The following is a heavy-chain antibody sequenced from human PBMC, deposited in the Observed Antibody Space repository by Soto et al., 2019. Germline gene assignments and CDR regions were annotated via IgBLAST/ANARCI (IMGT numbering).Heavy chain of an antibody. D-gene: IGHD2-2*01. CDR3: ARERYCSSTSCPYGMDV. J-gene: IGHJ6*02. CDR1: GGSISSYY. Sequence: SEPLSLTCTVSGGSISSYYWSWIRRPPGKGLEWIGYIYYSGSTNYNPSLKSRVTISVDTSKNQFSLKLSSVTAADTAVYYCARERYCSSTSCPYGMDVWGQGTTVTVSS. CDR2: IYYSGST. V-gene: IGHV4-59*01.